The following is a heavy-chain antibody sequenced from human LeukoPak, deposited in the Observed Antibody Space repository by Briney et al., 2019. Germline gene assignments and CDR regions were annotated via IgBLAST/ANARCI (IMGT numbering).Heavy chain of an antibody. CDR2: TYYRSKWYN. CDR3: ARDGLAAAIDY. Sequence: IRQSPSXGLEWLGRTYYRSKWYNDYAVSVKSRITINPDTSKNQFSLQLNSVTPEDTAVYYCARDGLAAAIDYWGQGTLVXV. J-gene: IGHJ4*02. D-gene: IGHD6-13*01. V-gene: IGHV6-1*01.